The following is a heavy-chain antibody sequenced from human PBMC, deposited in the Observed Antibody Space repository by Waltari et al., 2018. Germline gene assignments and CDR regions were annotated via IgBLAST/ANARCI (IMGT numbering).Heavy chain of an antibody. CDR3: ARQVEGQQLVLNWFYP. V-gene: IGHV4-38-2*01. D-gene: IGHD6-13*01. Sequence: QVQLQESGPGLVKPSETLSLTCAVSGYSISSGYYWGWIRQPPGKGLEWIGSIYHSGSTYYNPSLKSRVTISVDTSKNQFSLKLSSVTAADTAVYYCARQVEGQQLVLNWFYPWGQGTLVTVSS. CDR2: IYHSGST. CDR1: GYSISSGYY. J-gene: IGHJ5*02.